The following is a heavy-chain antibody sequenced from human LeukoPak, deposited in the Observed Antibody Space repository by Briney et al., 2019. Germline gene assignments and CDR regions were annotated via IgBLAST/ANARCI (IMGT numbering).Heavy chain of an antibody. CDR1: GFTFDDYA. CDR3: AKLQGSSSWYSRDYFDY. CDR2: ISWNSGSI. D-gene: IGHD6-13*01. V-gene: IGHV3-9*01. Sequence: GRSLRLSCAASGFTFDDYAMHWVRQAPGKGLEWVSGISWNSGSIGYADSVKGRFTISRDNAKNSLYLQMNSLRAEDTALYYCAKLQGSSSWYSRDYFDYWGQGTLVTVSS. J-gene: IGHJ4*02.